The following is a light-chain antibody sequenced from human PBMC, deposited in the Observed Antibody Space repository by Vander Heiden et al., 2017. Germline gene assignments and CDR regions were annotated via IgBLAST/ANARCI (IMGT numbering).Light chain of an antibody. Sequence: DIVMTQPPDSLAVSLGERATTHCTSSQSVSYGSKNKSYVAWYQQKPGQPPKLLIQGASTRECGVPDRFSGSGSGTDFTLSSSSLQAEDVAVYSVQQDYSTPEFGQGTRVEIK. CDR2: GAS. CDR3: QQDYSTPE. V-gene: IGKV4-1*01. CDR1: QSVSYGSKNKSY. J-gene: IGKJ1*01.